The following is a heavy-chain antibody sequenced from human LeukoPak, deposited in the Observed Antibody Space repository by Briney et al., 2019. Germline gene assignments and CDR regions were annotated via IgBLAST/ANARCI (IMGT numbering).Heavy chain of an antibody. D-gene: IGHD5-24*01. V-gene: IGHV3-30*03. CDR2: ISYDGSDT. CDR1: GFTFGSYG. CDR3: ATDRDVYNSGYFDN. Sequence: PGGSLRLSCAASGFTFGSYGMHWVRQTPGTGLEWVAVISYDGSDTYYADSVEGRFTISRDSSKNTLYLQMNSLRAEDTAVYYCATDRDVYNSGYFDNWGQGTLVTVSS. J-gene: IGHJ4*02.